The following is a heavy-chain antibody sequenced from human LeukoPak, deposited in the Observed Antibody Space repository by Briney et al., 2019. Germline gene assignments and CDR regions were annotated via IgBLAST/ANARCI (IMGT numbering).Heavy chain of an antibody. D-gene: IGHD3-3*01. V-gene: IGHV1-18*01. CDR2: ISAYNGNT. Sequence: ASVKVSCKASGYTFTSYGISWVRQAPGQGLEWMGWISAYNGNTNYAQKLQGRVTMTTDTSTSTAYMELRSLRSDDTAVYYCARDQDYDFWSGYYYHYYYYMDVWGKGTTVTVSS. CDR1: GYTFTSYG. CDR3: ARDQDYDFWSGYYYHYYYYMDV. J-gene: IGHJ6*03.